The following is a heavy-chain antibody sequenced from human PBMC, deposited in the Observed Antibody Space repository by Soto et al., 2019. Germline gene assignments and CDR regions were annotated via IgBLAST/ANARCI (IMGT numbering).Heavy chain of an antibody. CDR3: ASGRDYSSSGPTTSFDY. Sequence: PGGSLRLSCAASGFTFSSYAMHWVRQAPGKGLEWVAVISYDGSNKYYAGSVKGRFTISRDNSKNTLYLQMNSLRAEDTAVYYCASGRDYSSSGPTTSFDYWGQGTLVTVSS. D-gene: IGHD2-21*01. V-gene: IGHV3-30-3*01. CDR1: GFTFSSYA. J-gene: IGHJ4*02. CDR2: ISYDGSNK.